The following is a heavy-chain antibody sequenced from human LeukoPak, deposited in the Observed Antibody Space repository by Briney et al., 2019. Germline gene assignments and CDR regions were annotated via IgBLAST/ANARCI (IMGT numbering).Heavy chain of an antibody. CDR2: IKEDESDK. D-gene: IGHD6-19*01. J-gene: IGHJ4*02. CDR3: ARAGYTSGYDY. V-gene: IGHV3-7*01. CDR1: GFTFSSYW. Sequence: PGGSLRLSCAASGFTFSSYWMSWVRQAPGKGLEWLANIKEDESDKYSVDSVKGRFTISRDNAKNSLYLQMNNLRVEDTAVYYCARAGYTSGYDYWGQGTLVTVSS.